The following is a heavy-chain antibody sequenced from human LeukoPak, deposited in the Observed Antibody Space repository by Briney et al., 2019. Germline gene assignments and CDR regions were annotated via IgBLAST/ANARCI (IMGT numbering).Heavy chain of an antibody. D-gene: IGHD2-2*01. Sequence: SETLSLTXAVSGYSISSGYYWGWIRQPPGKGLEWIGSIYHSGSTYYNPSLKSRVTISVDTSKNQFSLKLSSVTAADTAVYYCARPPSAVHWYFDLWGRGTLVTVSS. CDR3: ARPPSAVHWYFDL. CDR2: IYHSGST. V-gene: IGHV4-38-2*01. J-gene: IGHJ2*01. CDR1: GYSISSGYY.